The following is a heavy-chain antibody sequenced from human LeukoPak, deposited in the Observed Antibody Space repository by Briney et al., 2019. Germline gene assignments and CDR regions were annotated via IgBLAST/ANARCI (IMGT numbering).Heavy chain of an antibody. J-gene: IGHJ4*02. D-gene: IGHD6-19*01. V-gene: IGHV3-11*04. Sequence: GGSLRLSCAASGFTFSDYYMTWIRQAPGKGLGWVSYISGSGTSKYYTDSVKGRFTISRDNAKNSVDLQMNSLRVEDTAVYYCASSQSSVAGIVGCWGQGTLVTVSS. CDR3: ASSQSSVAGIVGC. CDR2: ISGSGTSK. CDR1: GFTFSDYY.